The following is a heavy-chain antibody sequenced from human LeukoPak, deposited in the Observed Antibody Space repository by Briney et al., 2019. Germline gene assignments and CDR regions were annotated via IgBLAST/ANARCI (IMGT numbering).Heavy chain of an antibody. J-gene: IGHJ4*02. D-gene: IGHD1-1*01. Sequence: GSLGLSCTASGFTFSSYAMSWVRQAPGKRLEWIGEIYHSGSTNYNPSLKSRVTISVDKSKNQFSLKLSSVTAADTAVYYCARGGKNGLSYFDYWGQGTLVTVSS. V-gene: IGHV4-4*02. CDR1: GFTFSSYAM. CDR3: ARGGKNGLSYFDY. CDR2: IYHSGST.